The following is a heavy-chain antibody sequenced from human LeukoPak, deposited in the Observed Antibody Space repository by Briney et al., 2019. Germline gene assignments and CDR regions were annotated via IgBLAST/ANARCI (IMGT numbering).Heavy chain of an antibody. CDR1: GYSFVGYG. J-gene: IGHJ4*02. D-gene: IGHD6-6*01. V-gene: IGHV1-18*01. CDR3: ARDSSSGFDY. Sequence: ASVKVSCKASGYSFVGYGITWVRQAPGQGLEWMGWFNPENGNTNYAQKVQGRVTMTADTSTSTSYMELRSLRSGDTAVYYCARDSSSGFDYWVQGTLVTVSS. CDR2: FNPENGNT.